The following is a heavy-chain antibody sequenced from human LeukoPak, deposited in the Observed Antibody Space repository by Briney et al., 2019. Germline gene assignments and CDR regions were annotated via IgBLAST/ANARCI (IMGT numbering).Heavy chain of an antibody. Sequence: GESLKISCKGSGYSFTSYWIGWVRQMPGEGLEWMGIIYPGDSDTRYSPSFQGQVTISADKSISTAYLQWSSLKASDTAMYYCATRGYSYGHPFDYWGQGTLVTVSS. CDR3: ATRGYSYGHPFDY. V-gene: IGHV5-51*01. CDR1: GYSFTSYW. J-gene: IGHJ4*02. D-gene: IGHD5-18*01. CDR2: IYPGDSDT.